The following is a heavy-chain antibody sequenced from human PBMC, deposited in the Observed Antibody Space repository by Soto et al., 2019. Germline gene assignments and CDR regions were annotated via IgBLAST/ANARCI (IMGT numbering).Heavy chain of an antibody. J-gene: IGHJ5*02. CDR2: IYYNGST. CDR1: GGSISSSSYY. Sequence: QLQLQESGPGLVKPSETLSLTCTVSGGSISSSSYYWGWIRQPPGKGLEWIGSIYYNGSTYYNPSLMSRVTISVATSKTQFALKLISVPAADAAVYYCARLKCGASLFDPWGQGTLVTVSS. CDR3: ARLKCGASLFDP. V-gene: IGHV4-39*01. D-gene: IGHD3-16*02.